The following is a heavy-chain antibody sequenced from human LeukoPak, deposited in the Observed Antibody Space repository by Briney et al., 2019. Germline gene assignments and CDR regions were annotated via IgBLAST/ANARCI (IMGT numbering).Heavy chain of an antibody. J-gene: IGHJ4*02. Sequence: GGSLRLSCAASGFTFSSYSMTWIRQAPGKGLEWVSYISQTGTTIYYADSVKGRFTISRDNAKNSLYLQMNSLRAEDTAVYYCARPKGPERGYSYGYIFYYWGQGTLVTVSS. CDR3: ARPKGPERGYSYGYIFYY. V-gene: IGHV3-48*04. D-gene: IGHD5-18*01. CDR2: ISQTGTTI. CDR1: GFTFSSYS.